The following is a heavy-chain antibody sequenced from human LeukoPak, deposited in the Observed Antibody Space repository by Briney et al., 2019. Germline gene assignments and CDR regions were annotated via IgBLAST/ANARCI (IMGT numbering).Heavy chain of an antibody. V-gene: IGHV3-9*01. CDR2: ISWNSGSI. Sequence: SLRLSCAASGFTFDDYVMHWVRQAPGRGLEWVSGISWNSGSIGYADSVKGRFTISRDNAKNSLYLQMNSLRAEDTALYYCAKDMAAAVSQYYGMDVWGQGTTVTVSS. CDR3: AKDMAAAVSQYYGMDV. CDR1: GFTFDDYV. D-gene: IGHD6-13*01. J-gene: IGHJ6*02.